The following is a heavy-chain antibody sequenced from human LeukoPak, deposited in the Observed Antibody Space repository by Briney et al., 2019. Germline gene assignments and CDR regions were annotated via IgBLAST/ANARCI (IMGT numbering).Heavy chain of an antibody. CDR1: GGSISGDY. D-gene: IGHD1-14*01. V-gene: IGHV4-59*01. CDR3: ARPRPYNYWYFDL. J-gene: IGHJ2*01. Sequence: PETLSLTCTVSGGSISGDYWSWIRQPPGKGLEWIGNVYYSGSANYNPTLRSRVAISVDTSKNQFSLELRSVTAADTAVYYCARPRPYNYWYFDLWGLGTLVTVSS. CDR2: VYYSGSA.